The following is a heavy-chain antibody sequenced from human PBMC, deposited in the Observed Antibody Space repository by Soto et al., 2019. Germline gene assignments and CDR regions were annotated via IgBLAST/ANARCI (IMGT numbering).Heavy chain of an antibody. CDR2: ISAYNGNT. J-gene: IGHJ6*02. V-gene: IGHV1-18*04. CDR1: GYTFTSYG. Sequence: QVQLVQSGAEVKKPGASVKVSCKASGYTFTSYGISWVRQAPGQGLEWMGWISAYNGNTNYAQKHQGRVTMTTDTSTSTAYMELRSLRSDDTAVYYCARTMDTAMVTDYYYYGMDVWGQGTTVTVSS. D-gene: IGHD5-18*01. CDR3: ARTMDTAMVTDYYYYGMDV.